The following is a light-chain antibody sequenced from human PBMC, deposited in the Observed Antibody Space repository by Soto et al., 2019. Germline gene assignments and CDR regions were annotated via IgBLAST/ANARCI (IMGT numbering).Light chain of an antibody. CDR2: DVT. J-gene: IGLJ1*01. CDR1: SDDVGGYNY. Sequence: QSALTQPRSVSGSPGQSVTIPCTGTSDDVGGYNYVSWYQQHPGKGPKLMISDVTKRPSGVPDRFSGSKSGNTASLTISWLQAEDAADYYCCSYVGSDSSYVFGTGTKVTVL. CDR3: CSYVGSDSSYV. V-gene: IGLV2-11*01.